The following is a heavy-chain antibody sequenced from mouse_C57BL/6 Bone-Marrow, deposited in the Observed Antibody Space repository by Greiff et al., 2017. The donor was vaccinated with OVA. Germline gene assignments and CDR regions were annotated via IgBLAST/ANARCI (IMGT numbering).Heavy chain of an antibody. CDR1: GFTFSSYA. J-gene: IGHJ2*01. Sequence: EVQVVESGGGLVKPGGSLKLSCAASGFTFSSYAMSWVRQTPEKRLEWVATISDGGSYTYYPDNVKGRFTISRDNAKNNLYLQMSHLKSEDTAMYYCAREEIPYYYDDWGQGTTLTVSS. CDR3: AREEIPYYYDD. CDR2: ISDGGSYT. D-gene: IGHD1-1*01. V-gene: IGHV5-4*01.